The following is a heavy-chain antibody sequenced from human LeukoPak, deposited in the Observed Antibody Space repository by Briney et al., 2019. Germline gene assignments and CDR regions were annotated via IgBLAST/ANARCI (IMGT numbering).Heavy chain of an antibody. D-gene: IGHD6-6*01. Sequence: SETLSLTRTVSGGSISSYYWSWIRQPPGKGLEWIGYIYYSGSTNYNPSLKSRVTISVDTSKNQFSLKLSSVTAADTAVYYCASALYSSSHFDYWGQGTLVTVSS. CDR1: GGSISSYY. CDR3: ASALYSSSHFDY. J-gene: IGHJ4*02. CDR2: IYYSGST. V-gene: IGHV4-59*01.